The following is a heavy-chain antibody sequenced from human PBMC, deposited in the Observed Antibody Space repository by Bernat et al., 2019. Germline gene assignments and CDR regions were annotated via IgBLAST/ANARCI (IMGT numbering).Heavy chain of an antibody. CDR1: GCTFDEYG. Sequence: GGAGGGVVRPGGCRRVSCAGCGCTFDEYGMRWVRQAPGKGLEWVAGRNWNGGSTGYADSVKGRVTSSRDNAKNSLYLQMNSLRAEDTAVYYCASYREVGIAEAGDYWGQGTLVTVSS. CDR3: ASYREVGIAEAGDY. J-gene: IGHJ4*02. V-gene: IGHV3-20*04. CDR2: RNWNGGST. D-gene: IGHD6-13*01.